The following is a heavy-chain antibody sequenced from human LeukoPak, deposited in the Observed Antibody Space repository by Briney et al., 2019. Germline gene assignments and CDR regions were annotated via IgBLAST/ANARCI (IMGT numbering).Heavy chain of an antibody. CDR1: GFTFSSYG. CDR3: AKDRGSGYYRQPDY. J-gene: IGHJ4*02. Sequence: GGSLRLSCAASGFTFSSYGMHWVRQAPGKGLEWVAVISYDGSNKYYADSVKGRFTISRDNSKNTLYLQMNSLRAEDTAVYYCAKDRGSGYYRQPDYWGQGTPVTVSS. V-gene: IGHV3-30*18. CDR2: ISYDGSNK. D-gene: IGHD3-3*01.